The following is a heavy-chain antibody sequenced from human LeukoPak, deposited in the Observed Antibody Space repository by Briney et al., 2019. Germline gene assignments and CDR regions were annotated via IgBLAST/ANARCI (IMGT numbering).Heavy chain of an antibody. Sequence: PSQTLSLTCTVSGGSISSGGYYWSWIRQHPGTGLEWIGYIYYSGSTYYNPSLKSRVTISVDTPKNQFSRKLSSVTAADTAVYYCARSPYYYYGMDVWGQGTTVTVSS. CDR2: IYYSGST. J-gene: IGHJ6*02. V-gene: IGHV4-31*03. CDR3: ARSPYYYYGMDV. CDR1: GGSISSGGYY.